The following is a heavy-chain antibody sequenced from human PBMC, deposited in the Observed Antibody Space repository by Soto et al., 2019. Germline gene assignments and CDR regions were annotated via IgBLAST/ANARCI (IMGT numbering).Heavy chain of an antibody. CDR3: AKITSFGTSTVPDNWFDP. D-gene: IGHD2-2*01. V-gene: IGHV3-23*01. Sequence: PGGSLRLSCGASGFTFSSYAMSWVRQAPGKGLEWVSAISGSGGSTYYADSVKGRFTISRDNSKNTLYLQMNSLRAEDTAVYYCAKITSFGTSTVPDNWFDPWGQGTLVTVSS. CDR2: ISGSGGST. CDR1: GFTFSSYA. J-gene: IGHJ5*02.